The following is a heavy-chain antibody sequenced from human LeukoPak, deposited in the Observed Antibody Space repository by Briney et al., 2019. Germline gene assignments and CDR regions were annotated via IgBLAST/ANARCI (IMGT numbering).Heavy chain of an antibody. CDR2: IIGSGSEM. J-gene: IGHJ3*01. D-gene: IGHD1-26*01. CDR3: AKVQSDIVGSMFFAFDV. CDR1: VFTFNSYS. Sequence: PGGSLRLSCGVSVFTFNSYSMNWVREAPGKGLERVASIIGSGSEMFYADSLKGRFTISRDNSENSLYLQMNSLRVEDAAVYYCAKVQSDIVGSMFFAFDVWGQGTMVSVSS. V-gene: IGHV3-21*06.